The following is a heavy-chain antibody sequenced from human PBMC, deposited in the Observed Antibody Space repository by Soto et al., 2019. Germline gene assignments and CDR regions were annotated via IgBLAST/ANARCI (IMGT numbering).Heavy chain of an antibody. CDR2: INHSGST. CDR3: PRNGPLRFLEWLLVASWFDP. J-gene: IGHJ5*02. V-gene: IGHV4-34*01. Sequence: PSETLSLTYAVYGGSFSGYYWSWIRQPPGKGLEWIGEINHSGSTNYNPSLKSRVTISVDTSKNQFSLKLSSVTAADTAVYDCPRNGPLRFLEWLLVASWFDPWGQGTLVT. D-gene: IGHD3-3*01. CDR1: GGSFSGYY.